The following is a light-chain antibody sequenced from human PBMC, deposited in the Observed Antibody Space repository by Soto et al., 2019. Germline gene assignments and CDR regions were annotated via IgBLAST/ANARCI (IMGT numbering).Light chain of an antibody. CDR3: QQFGTSTSTYT. CDR2: GTS. CDR1: QSVSSSY. Sequence: EIVLTQSPGTLSLSPGERATLSCRATQSVSSSYLAWYQQKPGQAPRLIIYGTSTRATGIPDRFSGSGSGTDFTLTISRLEPEDFAVYYCQQFGTSTSTYTFGQGTKLEI. J-gene: IGKJ2*01. V-gene: IGKV3-20*01.